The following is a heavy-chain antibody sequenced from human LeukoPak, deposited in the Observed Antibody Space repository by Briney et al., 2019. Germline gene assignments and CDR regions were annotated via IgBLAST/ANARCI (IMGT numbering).Heavy chain of an antibody. V-gene: IGHV4-39*01. J-gene: IGHJ4*02. D-gene: IGHD2-15*01. Sequence: KASETLSLTCTVSGGSISSSNHYWGWIRQPPGKGLEWIGSIYYSGSTYYNPSLKSRVTISVDTSKNQFSLKLRSVTAAGTAVYHCARHWAYCSGGSCYSFDDWGQGTLVTVSS. CDR2: IYYSGST. CDR1: GGSISSSNHY. CDR3: ARHWAYCSGGSCYSFDD.